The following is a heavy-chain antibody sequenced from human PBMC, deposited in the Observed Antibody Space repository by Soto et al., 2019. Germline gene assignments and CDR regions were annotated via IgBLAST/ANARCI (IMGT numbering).Heavy chain of an antibody. V-gene: IGHV4-59*01. J-gene: IGHJ4*02. D-gene: IGHD4-17*01. Sequence: LSLTCTVSGSSISPFYWSWIRQPPGKGLEWIGYIYYTGSTKYNPSLKSRVTLSLGTSRNQLSLKLSSVTAADTAVYYCTRVGGYYGDYPNFDYWGPGTLVTVSS. CDR3: TRVGGYYGDYPNFDY. CDR1: GSSISPFY. CDR2: IYYTGST.